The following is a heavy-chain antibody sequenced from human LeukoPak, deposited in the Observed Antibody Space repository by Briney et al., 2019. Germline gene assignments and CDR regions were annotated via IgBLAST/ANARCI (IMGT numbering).Heavy chain of an antibody. Sequence: SVKVSCKASGGTFSSYAISWVRQAPGQGLEWMGRIIPILGIANYAQKFQGRVTITADKSTSTAYMELSSLRSEDTAVYYCAREGIPGIAVAGTVDYWGQGTLVAVST. CDR1: GGTFSSYA. V-gene: IGHV1-69*04. J-gene: IGHJ4*02. D-gene: IGHD6-19*01. CDR2: IIPILGIA. CDR3: AREGIPGIAVAGTVDY.